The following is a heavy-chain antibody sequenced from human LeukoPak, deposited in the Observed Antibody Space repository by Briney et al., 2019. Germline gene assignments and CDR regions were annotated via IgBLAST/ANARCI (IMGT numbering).Heavy chain of an antibody. CDR3: ATGLRAVSDAFDI. V-gene: IGHV3-33*01. Sequence: GRSLRLSCVASGFTFSSYGMHWVRQAPGKGLEWVAVIWYDGTNKYYADSVKGRFTISRDSPKNTLYLQMNSLRAEDTAVYYCATGLRAVSDAFDIWGQGTMVTVSS. CDR2: IWYDGTNK. CDR1: GFTFSSYG. J-gene: IGHJ3*02. D-gene: IGHD1-14*01.